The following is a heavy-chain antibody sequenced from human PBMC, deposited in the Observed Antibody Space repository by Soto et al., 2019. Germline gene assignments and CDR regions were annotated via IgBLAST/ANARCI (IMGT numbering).Heavy chain of an antibody. Sequence: QVHLVQSGAEVKKPGASVKVSCKGSGYGLTTYGITWVRQAPGQGLEWMAWISAHNGNTYYAQKLQGRVTVTRDTSTSTAYMELRSLRSDDTAVYYCARGRYGDYWGQGALVTVSS. D-gene: IGHD1-1*01. CDR3: ARGRYGDY. CDR1: GYGLTTYG. V-gene: IGHV1-18*01. CDR2: ISAHNGNT. J-gene: IGHJ4*02.